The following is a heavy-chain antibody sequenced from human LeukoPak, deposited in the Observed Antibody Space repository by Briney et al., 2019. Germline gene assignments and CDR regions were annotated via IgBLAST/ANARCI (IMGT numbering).Heavy chain of an antibody. D-gene: IGHD1-26*01. CDR2: INNSGST. CDR1: GGSLSVYC. CDR3: ARLVGGATGRHWDY. J-gene: IGHJ4*02. Sequence: MAWETLSLAWAVDGGSLSVYCWGWARQPPGKGLEWIGEINNSGSTNYNPSLKSRVPISVDTSKNQFSLKLSSVTAADTAVYYCARLVGGATGRHWDYWGQGTLVTVSS. V-gene: IGHV4-34*01.